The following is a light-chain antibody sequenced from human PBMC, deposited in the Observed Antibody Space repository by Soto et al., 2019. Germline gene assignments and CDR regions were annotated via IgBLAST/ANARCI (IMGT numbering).Light chain of an antibody. Sequence: EIVMTQSPATLSVSPGDRATLSCRASQSVSSSLAWYQQKPGQAPRLLIYGASTRATGIPARFSGSGSGTEFTLTITILQSEDFVVYYCQQYKNWPPEYTFGQGTQLEI. J-gene: IGKJ2*01. CDR3: QQYKNWPPEYT. CDR2: GAS. V-gene: IGKV3-15*01. CDR1: QSVSSS.